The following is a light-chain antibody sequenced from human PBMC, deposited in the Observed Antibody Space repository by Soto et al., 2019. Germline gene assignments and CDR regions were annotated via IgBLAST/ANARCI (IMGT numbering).Light chain of an antibody. CDR3: LQDYNYPIT. Sequence: IGRTHYPGNLSLSPGERATLSFMASQSVSSRYLAWYQQKPGQAPRLLIYGASSRATGIPDRFSGSGSGTDFTLTISSLPPEDFATYYCLQDYNYPITFGQLTRLEI. V-gene: IGKV3-20*01. J-gene: IGKJ5*01. CDR1: QSVSSRY. CDR2: GAS.